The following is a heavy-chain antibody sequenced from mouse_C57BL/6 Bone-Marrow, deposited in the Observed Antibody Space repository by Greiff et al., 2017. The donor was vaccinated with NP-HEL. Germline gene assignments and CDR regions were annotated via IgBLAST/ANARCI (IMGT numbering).Heavy chain of an antibody. CDR2: IDPSDSYT. Sequence: QVQLQQPGAELVRPGTSVKLSCKASGYTFTSYWLHWVKQRPGQGLEWIGVIDPSDSYTNYNQKFKGKATLTVDTSSSTAYMQLSSLTSEDAAVYDCVTTGYYYAMDYWGQGTSVTVSS. V-gene: IGHV1-59*01. D-gene: IGHD2-12*01. J-gene: IGHJ4*01. CDR1: GYTFTSYW. CDR3: VTTGYYYAMDY.